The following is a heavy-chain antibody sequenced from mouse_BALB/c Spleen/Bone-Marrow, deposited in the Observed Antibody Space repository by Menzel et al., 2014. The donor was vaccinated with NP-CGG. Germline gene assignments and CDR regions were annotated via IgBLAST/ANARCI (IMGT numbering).Heavy chain of an antibody. CDR2: IHPNNGGS. Sequence: EVKLMESGPELVKPGASVKISCKTSGYTFTEYTMHWVKQSHGKSLEWIGGIHPNNGGSSYNQKFKGKATLTVDKSSSTAYMELRNLTSEDSAVYYCAALYGIVFDYWGQGTPLTVSS. CDR1: GYTFTEYT. D-gene: IGHD2-1*01. CDR3: AALYGIVFDY. V-gene: IGHV1-18*01. J-gene: IGHJ2*01.